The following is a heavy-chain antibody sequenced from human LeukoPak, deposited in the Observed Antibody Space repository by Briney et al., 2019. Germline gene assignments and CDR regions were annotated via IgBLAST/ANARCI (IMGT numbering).Heavy chain of an antibody. Sequence: PGGSLRLSCAASGFTFNSYALSWVRQAPGKGLEWVSAISGSGDTTFYADSVKGRFTISRDNSKNTLYLQTSSLRADDTAVYYRTRGYVTRGGSFDPWGQGTLVTVSS. CDR2: ISGSGDTT. CDR1: GFTFNSYA. V-gene: IGHV3-23*01. J-gene: IGHJ5*02. CDR3: TRGYVTRGGSFDP. D-gene: IGHD2-2*01.